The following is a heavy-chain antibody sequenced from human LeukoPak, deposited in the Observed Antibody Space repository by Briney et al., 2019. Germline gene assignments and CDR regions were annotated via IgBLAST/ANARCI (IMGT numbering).Heavy chain of an antibody. CDR2: GSTYNSDT. CDR3: AREWRMVATGWDT. D-gene: IGHD3-10*01. J-gene: IGHJ4*02. CDR1: GYSFSNFA. V-gene: IGHV1-18*01. Sequence: ASVKVSCTASGYSFSNFALSWLRQAPGQGLEWLAWGSTYNSDTKYSQKFQGRLTLTTDASTTTAYMELTGLRYDDTAIYYCAREWRMVATGWDTWGQGTLVVVSS.